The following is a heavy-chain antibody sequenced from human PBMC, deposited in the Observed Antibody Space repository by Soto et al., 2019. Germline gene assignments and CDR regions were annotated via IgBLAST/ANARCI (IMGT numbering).Heavy chain of an antibody. CDR2: INPSGGST. CDR1: GYTFTSYY. V-gene: IGHV1-46*01. J-gene: IGHJ6*02. Sequence: ASLKVSVDASGYTFTSYYMHWVRQAPGQGLEWMGIINPSGGSTSYAQKFQGRVTMTRDTSTSTVYMELSSLRSEDTAVYYCARDLGYDILTDYYYYYGMDVWGQGTTVTVSS. CDR3: ARDLGYDILTDYYYYYGMDV. D-gene: IGHD3-9*01.